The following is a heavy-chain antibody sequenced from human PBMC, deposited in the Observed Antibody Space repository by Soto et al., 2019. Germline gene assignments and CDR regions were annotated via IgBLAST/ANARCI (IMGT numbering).Heavy chain of an antibody. CDR3: AARFLGNYGMDV. Sequence: QVQLQESGPGLVKPSETLSLTCTVSGGSISSYYWSWIRQPPGKGLEWIGYIYYSGSTNYNPSLKRRVTISVDTSKNQFSLKLSSVTAADTAVYYCAARFLGNYGMDVWGQGTTVTVSS. CDR1: GGSISSYY. D-gene: IGHD3-3*01. J-gene: IGHJ6*02. CDR2: IYYSGST. V-gene: IGHV4-59*01.